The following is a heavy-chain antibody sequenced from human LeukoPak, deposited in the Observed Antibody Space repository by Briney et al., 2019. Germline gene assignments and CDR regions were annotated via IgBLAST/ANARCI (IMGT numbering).Heavy chain of an antibody. D-gene: IGHD3-10*01. Sequence: SETLSLTCAVYGGSFSGYYWSWIRQPPGKGLEWIGEINHSGSTNYNPSLKSRVTISVDTSKNQFSLKLSSVTAADTAVYYCARGQPLRRTLYGSGSVSSYLLDYWGQGTLVTVSS. CDR2: INHSGST. V-gene: IGHV4-34*01. CDR3: ARGQPLRRTLYGSGSVSSYLLDY. J-gene: IGHJ4*02. CDR1: GGSFSGYY.